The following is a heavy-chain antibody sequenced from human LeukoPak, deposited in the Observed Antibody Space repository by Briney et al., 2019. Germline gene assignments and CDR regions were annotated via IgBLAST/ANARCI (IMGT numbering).Heavy chain of an antibody. CDR3: ARGPIYGSGSYTFDY. J-gene: IGHJ4*02. D-gene: IGHD3-10*01. CDR2: ISAYNGNT. Sequence: ASVKVSCKASGYTFTSYGISWVRQAPGRGLEWMGWISAYNGNTNYAQKLQGRVTMTTDTSTSTAYMELRSPRSDDTAVYCCARGPIYGSGSYTFDYWGQGTLVTVSS. CDR1: GYTFTSYG. V-gene: IGHV1-18*01.